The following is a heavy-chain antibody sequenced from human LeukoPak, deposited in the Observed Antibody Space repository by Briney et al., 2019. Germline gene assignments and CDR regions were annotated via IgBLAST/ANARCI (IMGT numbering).Heavy chain of an antibody. Sequence: PGGSLRLSCAASGFTFSSYEMNWVRQAPGRGLEWVSYISSSGNTIYYADSVKGRFTISRDNAKNSLYLQMNSLRAEDTAVYYCASRPRMAGVYRGQGTLVTVSS. V-gene: IGHV3-48*03. CDR1: GFTFSSYE. CDR3: ASRPRMAGVY. CDR2: ISSSGNTI. J-gene: IGHJ4*02. D-gene: IGHD2-8*01.